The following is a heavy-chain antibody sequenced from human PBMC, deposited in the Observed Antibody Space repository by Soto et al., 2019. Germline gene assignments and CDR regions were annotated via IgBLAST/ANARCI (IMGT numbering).Heavy chain of an antibody. Sequence: ASVKASCKASRYTFTSCGMRWVRQAPGQGLEWMGSITAYNGNTHYAQELQGRVTMTTDTSTSTAYMELRSPRSDDTAVYYCARTKDSSGYYYGAFDIWGQGTMVTVS. V-gene: IGHV1-18*01. CDR2: ITAYNGNT. J-gene: IGHJ3*02. CDR1: RYTFTSCG. CDR3: ARTKDSSGYYYGAFDI. D-gene: IGHD3-22*01.